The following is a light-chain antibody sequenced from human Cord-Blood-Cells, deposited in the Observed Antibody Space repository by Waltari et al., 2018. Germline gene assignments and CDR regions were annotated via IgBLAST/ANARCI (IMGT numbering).Light chain of an antibody. Sequence: EIVMTQSPATLSVSPGERATPSCRASQSVSSNLAWYQQKPGTAPKLLIYGASTRATGIPARFSGSGSGTEFTLTISSLQSEDFAVYYCQQYNNWPRTFGQGTKVEIK. V-gene: IGKV3-15*01. J-gene: IGKJ1*01. CDR3: QQYNNWPRT. CDR1: QSVSSN. CDR2: GAS.